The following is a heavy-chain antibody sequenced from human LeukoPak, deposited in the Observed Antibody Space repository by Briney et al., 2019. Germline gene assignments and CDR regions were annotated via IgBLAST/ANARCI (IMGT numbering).Heavy chain of an antibody. CDR2: INHSGST. CDR3: AGGSRYYYYYYYMDV. CDR1: GGSFSGYY. J-gene: IGHJ6*03. D-gene: IGHD6-13*01. Sequence: SETLSLTCAVYGGSFSGYYWSWIRQPPGKGLEWIGEINHSGSTNYNPSLKSRVTISVDTSKNQFSLKLSPVTAADTAVYYCAGGSRYYYYYYYMDVWGKGTTVTVSS. V-gene: IGHV4-34*01.